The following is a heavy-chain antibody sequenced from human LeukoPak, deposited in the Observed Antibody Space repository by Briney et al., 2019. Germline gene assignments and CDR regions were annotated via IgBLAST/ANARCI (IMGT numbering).Heavy chain of an antibody. J-gene: IGHJ6*02. Sequence: SETLSLTCAVYGGSFSGYYWSWIRQPPGKGLEWIGEINHSGSTNYNPSLKSRVTISVDTSKNQFSLKLSSVAAADTAVYYCYGEFHYYYGMDVWGQGTTVTVSS. D-gene: IGHD3-10*01. CDR2: INHSGST. CDR3: YGEFHYYYGMDV. V-gene: IGHV4-34*03. CDR1: GGSFSGYY.